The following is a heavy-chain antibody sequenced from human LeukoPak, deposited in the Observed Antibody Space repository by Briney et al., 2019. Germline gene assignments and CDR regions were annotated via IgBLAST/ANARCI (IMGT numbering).Heavy chain of an antibody. CDR3: IRSRSGSYGYFDY. J-gene: IGHJ4*02. D-gene: IGHD3-10*01. CDR1: GFTFGNYW. Sequence: GGPLRLSCAASGFTFGNYWMHWVRQAPGKGLVWVSRISPDGSSTSYGDSVKGRFTISRDNAKNTVYLQMNSLRAEDTAVYYCIRSRSGSYGYFDYWGQGTLVTVSS. CDR2: ISPDGSST. V-gene: IGHV3-74*01.